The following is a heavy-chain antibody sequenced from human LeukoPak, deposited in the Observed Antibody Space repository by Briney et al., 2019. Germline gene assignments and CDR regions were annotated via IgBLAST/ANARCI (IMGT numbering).Heavy chain of an antibody. CDR1: GFTFSSYG. CDR3: AKRYGSGSYQNWFDP. J-gene: IGHJ5*02. CDR2: IQYDGSNK. V-gene: IGHV3-30*02. D-gene: IGHD3-10*01. Sequence: GGSLRLSCAASGFTFSSYGMHWVRQAPGKGLEWVAFIQYDGSNKYYADSVKGRFTISRDNSKNTLYLQMNSLRAEDTAVYYCAKRYGSGSYQNWFDPWGQGTLVTVSS.